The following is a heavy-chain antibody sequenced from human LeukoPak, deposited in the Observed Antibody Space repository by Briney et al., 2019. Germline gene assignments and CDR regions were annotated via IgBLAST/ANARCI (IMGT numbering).Heavy chain of an antibody. CDR3: ARVGDYDFWSGYYRRFDY. Sequence: ASVKVSFKASGYTFTSYGISWVRQAPGQGLEWMGWISAYNGNTNYAQKLQGRVTMTTDTSTSTAYMELRSLRSDDTAVYYCARVGDYDFWSGYYRRFDYWGQGTLVTVSS. V-gene: IGHV1-18*01. D-gene: IGHD3-3*01. CDR2: ISAYNGNT. J-gene: IGHJ4*02. CDR1: GYTFTSYG.